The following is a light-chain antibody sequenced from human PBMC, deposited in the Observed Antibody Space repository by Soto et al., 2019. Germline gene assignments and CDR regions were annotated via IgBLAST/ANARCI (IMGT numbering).Light chain of an antibody. CDR1: SSNFGAGYD. V-gene: IGLV1-40*01. Sequence: QSVLTQPPSVSGAPGQRVTISCTGSSSNFGAGYDVHWYQQLPGTAPKLLIYGNSNRPSGVPDRFSGSKSGTSASLATTGLQAEDEADYYCQSYDSSLSGVFGGGTQLTVL. CDR3: QSYDSSLSGV. J-gene: IGLJ2*01. CDR2: GNS.